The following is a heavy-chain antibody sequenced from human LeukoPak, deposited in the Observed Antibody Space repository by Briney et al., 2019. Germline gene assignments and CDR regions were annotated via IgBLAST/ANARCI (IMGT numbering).Heavy chain of an antibody. Sequence: ASVKVSCKASGYTFTSYGISWVRQAPGQGLEWMGWISAYNGNTNYAQKLQGRVTMTTDTSTSTAYMELRSLRSDDTAVYYCARVTHRSAQHREDCFDYWGQGTLVTVSS. J-gene: IGHJ4*02. CDR2: ISAYNGNT. V-gene: IGHV1-18*01. CDR1: GYTFTSYG. CDR3: ARVTHRSAQHREDCFDY. D-gene: IGHD2-21*02.